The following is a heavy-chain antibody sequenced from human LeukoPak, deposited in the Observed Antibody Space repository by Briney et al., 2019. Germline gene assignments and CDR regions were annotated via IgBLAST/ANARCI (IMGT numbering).Heavy chain of an antibody. J-gene: IGHJ4*02. CDR2: IRNKAKSYTT. Sequence: GGSLRLSCAASGFTFSDHYMDWVRQAPGKGLEWVGRIRNKAKSYTTEYAASVKGRFTISRDDSKNSLYLQMNSLKTEDTAVYYCARAQPNVDGDPTLFDCWGQGTLVTVSS. CDR1: GFTFSDHY. V-gene: IGHV3-72*01. CDR3: ARAQPNVDGDPTLFDC. D-gene: IGHD4-17*01.